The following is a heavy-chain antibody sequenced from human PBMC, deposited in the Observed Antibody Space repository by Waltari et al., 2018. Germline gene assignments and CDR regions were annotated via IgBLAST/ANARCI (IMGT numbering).Heavy chain of an antibody. CDR3: ARGTVSTTYYGMDV. J-gene: IGHJ6*02. CDR2: INNDGSRT. CDR1: GFTFSIYW. Sequence: EVQLVESGGKLVQPGGSLRLSCAGSGFTFSIYWLHWVRQAPGKGLVWVSHINNDGSRTTTADSVRGRFTISRDNARNTLYLQMNSLRVEDTAVYYCARGTVSTTYYGMDVWGQGTTVTVSS. V-gene: IGHV3-74*01. D-gene: IGHD1-1*01.